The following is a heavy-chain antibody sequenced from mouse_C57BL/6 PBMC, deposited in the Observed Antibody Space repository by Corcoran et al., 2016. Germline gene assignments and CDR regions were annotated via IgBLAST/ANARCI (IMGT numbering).Heavy chain of an antibody. Sequence: QIQLVQSGPELKKPGETVKISCKASGYTFTTYGMSWVKQAPGKGLKWMGWINTYSGVPTYADDFKGRFAFSLETSASTAYLQINNLKNEDPATYFCAKDYDYAMDYWGQGTSVTVSS. D-gene: IGHD1-1*01. V-gene: IGHV9-3*01. CDR2: INTYSGVP. J-gene: IGHJ4*01. CDR1: GYTFTTYG. CDR3: AKDYDYAMDY.